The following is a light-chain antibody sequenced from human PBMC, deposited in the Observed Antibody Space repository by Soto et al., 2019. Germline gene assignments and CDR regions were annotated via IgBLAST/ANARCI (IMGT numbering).Light chain of an antibody. CDR1: SSNIGTNA. CDR2: SND. Sequence: QAVVTQPPSASGTPGQRVTISCSGSSSNIGTNAVNWCQQLPGTAPRLLIYSNDQRPPGVPDRFSGSKSGTSASLGISGLQSEDEADYYCTSFTTTNIWVFGGGTKVTVL. J-gene: IGLJ3*02. CDR3: TSFTTTNIWV. V-gene: IGLV1-44*01.